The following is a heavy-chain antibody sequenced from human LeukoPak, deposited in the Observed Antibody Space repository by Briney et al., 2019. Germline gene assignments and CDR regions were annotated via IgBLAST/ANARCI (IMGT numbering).Heavy chain of an antibody. D-gene: IGHD2-15*01. CDR1: GFTFSSYS. V-gene: IGHV3-21*01. CDR3: ASDSGGEREWADAFDI. J-gene: IGHJ3*02. CDR2: IRSSSYI. Sequence: PGRSLRLSCAASGFTFSSYSMNWVRQAPGKGLEWVSSIRSSSYIYYADSVKGRFTISRDNAKNSLYLQMNSLRAEDTAVYYCASDSGGEREWADAFDIWGQGTMVTVSS.